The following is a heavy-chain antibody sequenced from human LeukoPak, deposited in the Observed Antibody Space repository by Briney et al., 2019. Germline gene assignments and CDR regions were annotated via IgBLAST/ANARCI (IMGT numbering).Heavy chain of an antibody. CDR1: GFTFSTFSHYY. CDR2: IKSDGSSA. Sequence: GGSLRLSCAASGFTFSTFSHYYMRWVRQAPGKGLMWVSRIKSDGSSATYADSVKGRFTTSRDNAENMFYLQMNSLRVEDTAVYYCVRVGFDSRGYSLFDNWGQGILVTVSS. V-gene: IGHV3-74*01. D-gene: IGHD3-22*01. J-gene: IGHJ4*02. CDR3: VRVGFDSRGYSLFDN.